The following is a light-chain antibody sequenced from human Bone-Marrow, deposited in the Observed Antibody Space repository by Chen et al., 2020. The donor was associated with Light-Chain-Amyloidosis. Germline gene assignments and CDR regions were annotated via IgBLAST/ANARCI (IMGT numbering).Light chain of an antibody. CDR1: NSGSTS. J-gene: IGLJ3*02. V-gene: IGLV3-21*02. CDR2: DDG. Sequence: SYVLTQPSSVSVAPAQTATTACWGNNSGSTSVHWYQQTPGQAPLLVVHDDGNRPSGIPVRLSGSNSGNTATLTISRVEAGDEADYYCQVWDRSSDRPVFGGGTKLTVL. CDR3: QVWDRSSDRPV.